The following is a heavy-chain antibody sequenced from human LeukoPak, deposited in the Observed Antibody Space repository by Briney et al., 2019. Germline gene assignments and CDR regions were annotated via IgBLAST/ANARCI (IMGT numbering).Heavy chain of an antibody. CDR3: AKAPYRGGSSWTEFDY. Sequence: GGSLRLSCAASGFTFSSYGMHWVRQAPGKGLEGVAFIRYDGSNKYYADSVKGRFTISRDNSKNTLYLQMNSLRAEDTAVYYCAKAPYRGGSSWTEFDYWGQGTLVTVSS. D-gene: IGHD6-13*01. CDR1: GFTFSSYG. J-gene: IGHJ4*02. V-gene: IGHV3-30*02. CDR2: IRYDGSNK.